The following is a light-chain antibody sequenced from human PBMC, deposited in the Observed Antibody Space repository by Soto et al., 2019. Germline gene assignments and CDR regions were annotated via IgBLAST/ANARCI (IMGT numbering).Light chain of an antibody. CDR1: QSITRY. J-gene: IGKJ2*01. Sequence: DIQMIQSPSSLSASVGDRVIITCRASQSITRYLNWYQQKPGKAPDLLIYLASTLETGVPSRFSGSGSGTDFTLTFSSLQPEDFATYFCQQSFSTPYTFGQGTELEIK. CDR2: LAS. CDR3: QQSFSTPYT. V-gene: IGKV1-39*01.